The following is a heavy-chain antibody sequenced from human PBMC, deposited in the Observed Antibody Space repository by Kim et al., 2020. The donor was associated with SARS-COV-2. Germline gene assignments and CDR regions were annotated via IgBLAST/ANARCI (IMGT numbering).Heavy chain of an antibody. D-gene: IGHD3-10*01. CDR2: IWYDGSNK. CDR1: GFTFSSYG. J-gene: IGHJ4*02. Sequence: GGSLRLSCAASGFTFSSYGMHWVRQAPGKGLEWVAVIWYDGSNKYYADSVKGRFTISRDNSKNTLYLQMNSLRAEDTAVYYCARDGYLGQYYGSGSYFVYWGQGTLVTVSS. V-gene: IGHV3-33*01. CDR3: ARDGYLGQYYGSGSYFVY.